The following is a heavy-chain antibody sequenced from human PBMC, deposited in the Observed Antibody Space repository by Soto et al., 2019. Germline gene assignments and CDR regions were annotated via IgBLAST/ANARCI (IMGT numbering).Heavy chain of an antibody. V-gene: IGHV3-74*01. D-gene: IGHD2-21*02. Sequence: EVQLVESGGGLVQPGGSLRLSCAASGFTFSSYWMHWVRQAPGKGLVWVTRITSDGSRTSYADSVKGRFTISRDNAKNTLDLQINSPISECTAVYYCSVSVTAHYYLYGIDCLGQGTTVTVSS. CDR1: GFTFSSYW. CDR2: ITSDGSRT. J-gene: IGHJ6*02. CDR3: SVSVTAHYYLYGIDC.